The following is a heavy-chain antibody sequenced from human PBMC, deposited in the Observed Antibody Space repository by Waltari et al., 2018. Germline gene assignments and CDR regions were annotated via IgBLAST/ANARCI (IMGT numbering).Heavy chain of an antibody. Sequence: EVQLVESGGGLVQPGRSLRLSCAASGFTFDDYAMHWVRQAPGKGLVCVSGISWNSGSIGYADSVKGRFTISRDNAKNSLYLQMNSLRAEDTALYYCAKDLLVGATLGWGQGTLVTVSS. CDR1: GFTFDDYA. V-gene: IGHV3-9*01. D-gene: IGHD1-26*01. CDR2: ISWNSGSI. CDR3: AKDLLVGATLG. J-gene: IGHJ4*02.